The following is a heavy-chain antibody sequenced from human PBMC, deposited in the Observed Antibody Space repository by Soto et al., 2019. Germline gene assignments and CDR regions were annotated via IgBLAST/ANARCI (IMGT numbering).Heavy chain of an antibody. V-gene: IGHV1-69*13. CDR2: IIPIFGTA. Sequence: SVKVSCKASGGTFSSYAISWVRQAPGQGLEWMGGIIPIFGTANYAQKFRGRVTITADESTSTAYMELSSLRSEDTAVYYCARGAVSYCSSTSCYRVYYYYGMDVWGQGTKVSVTS. CDR1: GGTFSSYA. D-gene: IGHD2-2*01. J-gene: IGHJ6*02. CDR3: ARGAVSYCSSTSCYRVYYYYGMDV.